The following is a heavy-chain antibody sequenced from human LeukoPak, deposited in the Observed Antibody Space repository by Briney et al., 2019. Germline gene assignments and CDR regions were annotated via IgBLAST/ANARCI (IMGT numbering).Heavy chain of an antibody. V-gene: IGHV4-34*01. J-gene: IGHJ4*02. Sequence: PSETLSLTCAVYGGSFSGYYWSWIRQPPGKGLEWIGEINHSGSTNYNPSLKSRVTISVDTSKNQFSLKLSSVTAADTAVYYCARGLDSSGYSPYFFFDYWGQGTLVTVSS. CDR1: GGSFSGYY. CDR3: ARGLDSSGYSPYFFFDY. D-gene: IGHD3-22*01. CDR2: INHSGST.